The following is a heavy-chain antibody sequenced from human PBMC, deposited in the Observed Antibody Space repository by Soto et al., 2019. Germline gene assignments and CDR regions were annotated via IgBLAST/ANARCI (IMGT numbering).Heavy chain of an antibody. CDR1: GFTFSSYA. CDR2: ISYDGSNK. J-gene: IGHJ4*02. CDR3: ARDRYGDSHFDY. D-gene: IGHD4-17*01. Sequence: QVQLVESGGGVVQPGRSLRLSCAASGFTFSSYAMHWFRQAPGKGLEWVAVISYDGSNKYYADSVKGRFTISRDNSKNTLYLQMNSLRAEDTAVYYCARDRYGDSHFDYWGQGTLVTVSS. V-gene: IGHV3-30-3*01.